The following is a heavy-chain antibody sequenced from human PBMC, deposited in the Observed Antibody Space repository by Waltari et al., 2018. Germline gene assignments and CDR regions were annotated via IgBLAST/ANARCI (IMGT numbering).Heavy chain of an antibody. CDR1: GFTFRNYW. Sequence: EVQLVESGGDLVQPGGSLRLSCAASGFTFRNYWMHWVGQAPGKGLAWVSRINVDGSSTVYANSVAGRFTISRDNAKNTVYLEMSGLRAEDTAVYYCTRGEINYSRFDYWGQGSLVTVSS. D-gene: IGHD4-4*01. J-gene: IGHJ4*02. CDR3: TRGEINYSRFDY. V-gene: IGHV3-74*01. CDR2: INVDGSST.